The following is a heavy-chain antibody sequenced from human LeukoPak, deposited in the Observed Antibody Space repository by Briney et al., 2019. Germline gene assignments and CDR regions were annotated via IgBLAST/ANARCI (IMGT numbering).Heavy chain of an antibody. Sequence: SVKVSCKASGGTFSSYAISWVRQAPGQGLEWMGGIIPIFGTANYAQKFQRRVTITTDESTSTAYMELSSLRSEDTAVYYCARDGRDGYTDVAHFDYWGQGTLVTVSS. CDR1: GGTFSSYA. D-gene: IGHD5-24*01. V-gene: IGHV1-69*05. CDR2: IIPIFGTA. J-gene: IGHJ4*02. CDR3: ARDGRDGYTDVAHFDY.